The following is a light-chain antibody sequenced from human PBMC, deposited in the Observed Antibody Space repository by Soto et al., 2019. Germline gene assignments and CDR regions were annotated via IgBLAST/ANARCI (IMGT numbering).Light chain of an antibody. CDR3: QQYNSWPLT. J-gene: IGKJ4*01. V-gene: IGKV3D-15*01. CDR1: QSVSSN. Sequence: ETVLTQSPGILSLSPGERATLSCRASQSVSSNLAWYQQKPGQPPRLLIYDISTRATGIPTRFSGSGSGTEFTLTISSLQSEDFAVYYCQQYNSWPLTFGGGTKVDIK. CDR2: DIS.